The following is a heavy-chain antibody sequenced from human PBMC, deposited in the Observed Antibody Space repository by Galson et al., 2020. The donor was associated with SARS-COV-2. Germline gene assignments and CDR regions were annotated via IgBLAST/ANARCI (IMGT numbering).Heavy chain of an antibody. CDR2: IIPIFGTA. CDR3: ARWSTNYGDYVPDY. V-gene: IGHV1-69*01. Sequence: GGIIPIFGTANYAQKFQGRVTITADESTSTAYMELSSLRSEDTAVYYCARWSTNYGDYVPDYWGQGTLVTVSS. D-gene: IGHD4-17*01. J-gene: IGHJ4*02.